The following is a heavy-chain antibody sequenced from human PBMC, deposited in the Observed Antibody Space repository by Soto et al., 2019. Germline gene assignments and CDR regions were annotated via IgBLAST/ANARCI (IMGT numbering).Heavy chain of an antibody. V-gene: IGHV1-69*06. CDR1: GGTFSSYA. J-gene: IGHJ3*02. CDR3: ARDDYGDYVFAFDI. D-gene: IGHD4-17*01. Sequence: GASVKVSCKASGGTFSSYAISWVRQAPGQGLEWMGGIIPIFGTANYAQKFQGRVTITADKSTSTAYMELSSLRSEDTAVYYCARDDYGDYVFAFDIWGQGTMVTVSS. CDR2: IIPIFGTA.